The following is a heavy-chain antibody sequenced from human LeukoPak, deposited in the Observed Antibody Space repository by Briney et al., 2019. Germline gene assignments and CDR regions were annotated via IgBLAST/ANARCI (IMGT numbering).Heavy chain of an antibody. CDR2: INHSGST. V-gene: IGHV4-4*02. CDR1: GGSISSSNW. CDR3: ARGGLNYYGSGSYYNWFDP. D-gene: IGHD3-10*01. Sequence: SGTLSLTCAVSGGSISSSNWWSWVRQPPGKGLEWIGEINHSGSTNYNPSLKSRVTISVDTSKNQFSLKLSSVTAADTAVYYCARGGLNYYGSGSYYNWFDPWGQGTLVTVSS. J-gene: IGHJ5*02.